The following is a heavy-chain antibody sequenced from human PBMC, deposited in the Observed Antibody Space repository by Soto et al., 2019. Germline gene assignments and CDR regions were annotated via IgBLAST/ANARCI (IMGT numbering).Heavy chain of an antibody. CDR2: FSHSGST. CDR3: ARGGPYYYDSSGYSPGDY. D-gene: IGHD3-22*01. CDR1: GGSISSGGYS. J-gene: IGHJ4*02. Sequence: SETLSLTCAVSGGSISSGGYSWSWIRQPPGKGLEWIGYFSHSGSTYYNPSLKSRVTISVDRSKNQFSLKLSSVTAADTAVYYCARGGPYYYDSSGYSPGDYWGQGTLVTVSS. V-gene: IGHV4-30-2*01.